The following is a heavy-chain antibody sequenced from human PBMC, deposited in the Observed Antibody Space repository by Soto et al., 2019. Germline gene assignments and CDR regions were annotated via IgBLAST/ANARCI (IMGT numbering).Heavy chain of an antibody. CDR2: ISSSSSTI. CDR1: GFTFSSYS. CDR3: ARENVLLWFGDSIQRSFDI. V-gene: IGHV3-48*01. J-gene: IGHJ3*02. D-gene: IGHD3-10*01. Sequence: EVQLVESGGGLVQPGGSLRLSCAASGFTFSSYSMNWVRQAPGKGLEWVSYISSSSSTIYYADSVKGRFTISKDNAKNSLYLQMNSLRAEDTAVYYCARENVLLWFGDSIQRSFDIWGQGTMVTVSS.